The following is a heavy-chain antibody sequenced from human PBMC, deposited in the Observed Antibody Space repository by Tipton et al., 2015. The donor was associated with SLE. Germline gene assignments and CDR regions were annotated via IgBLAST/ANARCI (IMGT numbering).Heavy chain of an antibody. D-gene: IGHD6-19*01. Sequence: GLVKPSKTLSLTCTVSVASINSSSYYWAWIRQPPGKGLEWIGSVFYSGTTYYNPSLKSRVTISLDTSKNQFSLKVNSVTAADTAVYYCASLLWGGWPFDHRGQGTLVTVSS. CDR2: VFYSGTT. CDR1: VASINSSSYY. CDR3: ASLLWGGWPFDH. J-gene: IGHJ4*02. V-gene: IGHV4-39*07.